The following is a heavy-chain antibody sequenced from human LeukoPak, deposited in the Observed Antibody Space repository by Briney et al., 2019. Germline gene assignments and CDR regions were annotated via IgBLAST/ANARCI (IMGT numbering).Heavy chain of an antibody. CDR3: ARVLGSYAVDY. V-gene: IGHV3-48*03. Sequence: GGSLRLSCAASGFTFSSYEMNWVRQAPGKGLEWVSYISSSGSTIYYADSVKGRFTISRDNAKNSLYLQMNSLRAEDTAVYYCARVLGSYAVDYWGQGTLVAVSS. J-gene: IGHJ4*02. CDR2: ISSSGSTI. D-gene: IGHD3-10*01. CDR1: GFTFSSYE.